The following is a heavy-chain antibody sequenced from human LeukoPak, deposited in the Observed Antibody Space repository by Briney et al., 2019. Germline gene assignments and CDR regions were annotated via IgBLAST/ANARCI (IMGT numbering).Heavy chain of an antibody. CDR1: GFTFSDYS. CDR2: ISRSTGYI. CDR3: ARGAAAGDY. D-gene: IGHD6-13*01. V-gene: IGHV3-21*01. J-gene: IGHJ4*02. Sequence: KPGGSLRLSCAASGFTFSDYSMNWVRQAPGKGLEWVSSISRSTGYIYYADSVKGRFTISRDNAKNSLYLQMNSLRVEDTAVYYCARGAAAGDYWGPGSLVAVSS.